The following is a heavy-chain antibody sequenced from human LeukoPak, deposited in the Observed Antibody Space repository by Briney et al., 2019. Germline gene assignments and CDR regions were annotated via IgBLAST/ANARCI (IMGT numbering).Heavy chain of an antibody. Sequence: GASVKVSCKSSGGSFSTYALLWVRQAPGQGLEWMGWINPNSGGTNYAQKFQGRVTMTRDTSISTAYMELSRLRSDDTAVYYCARVGPSQPGSSIASRLGVAGDWGQGTLVTVSS. CDR1: GGSFSTYA. CDR3: ARVGPSQPGSSIASRLGVAGD. V-gene: IGHV1-2*02. D-gene: IGHD6-6*01. CDR2: INPNSGGT. J-gene: IGHJ4*02.